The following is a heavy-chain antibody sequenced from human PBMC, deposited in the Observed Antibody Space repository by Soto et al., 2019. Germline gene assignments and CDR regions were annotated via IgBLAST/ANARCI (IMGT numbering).Heavy chain of an antibody. D-gene: IGHD1-26*01. CDR2: IYYSGST. CDR3: ARLPWDYYYYYGMDV. J-gene: IGHJ6*02. V-gene: IGHV4-61*08. CDR1: GGSISSGGYY. Sequence: SETLSLTCTVSGGSISSGGYYWSWIRQHPGKGLEWIGYIYYSGSTNYNPSLKSRVTISVDTSKNQFSLKLSSVTAADTAVYYCARLPWDYYYYYGMDVWGQGTTVTVSS.